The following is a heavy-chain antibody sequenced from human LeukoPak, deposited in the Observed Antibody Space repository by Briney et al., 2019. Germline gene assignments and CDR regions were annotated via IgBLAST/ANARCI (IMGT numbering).Heavy chain of an antibody. D-gene: IGHD3-22*01. J-gene: IGHJ3*02. CDR2: ISSYYGNT. CDR3: ARVKPNYYDSSAYGTFDI. CDR1: GYTFTGYY. Sequence: GASVKVSCKASGYTFTGYYMHWVRQAPGQGLEWMGWISSYYGNTNYAQRLQGRVTMTTDTSTSTAYMELRSLRSEDTAVYYCARVKPNYYDSSAYGTFDIWGQGTMVTVSS. V-gene: IGHV1-18*04.